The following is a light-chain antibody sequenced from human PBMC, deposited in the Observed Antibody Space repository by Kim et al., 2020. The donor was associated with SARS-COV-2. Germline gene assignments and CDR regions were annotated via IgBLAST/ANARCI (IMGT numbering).Light chain of an antibody. J-gene: IGKJ1*01. Sequence: EIVLTQSPVTLSLSPGDRATLSCRASKSVTTNYLAWYQQKPGQTPRLLIYGASSRATGIPDRFSGSGSGTDFTLTISRLESEDFAVYYCLQFGTSPWTFGQGTKVDIK. CDR2: GAS. CDR1: KSVTTNY. CDR3: LQFGTSPWT. V-gene: IGKV3-20*01.